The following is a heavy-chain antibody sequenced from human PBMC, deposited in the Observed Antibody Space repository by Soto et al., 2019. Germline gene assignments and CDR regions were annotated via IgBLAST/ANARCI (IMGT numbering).Heavy chain of an antibody. V-gene: IGHV4-59*01. CDR1: GGSISGYY. J-gene: IGHJ6*02. CDR3: TRDGDGRMTTNPYYYYGMDV. Sequence: SETLSLTCTVSGGSISGYYWSWIRQPPGKGLEWIGNVYYSGGAKYNPSVKRRVSISVDTSKNQFSLNLSSVTAADTAVYYCTRDGDGRMTTNPYYYYGMDVWGPGITVTVS. CDR2: VYYSGGA. D-gene: IGHD2-21*02.